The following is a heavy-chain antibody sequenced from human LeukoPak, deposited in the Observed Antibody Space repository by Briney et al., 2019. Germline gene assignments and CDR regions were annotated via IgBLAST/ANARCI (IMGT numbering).Heavy chain of an antibody. CDR3: ARVKRKYQLLKPLHETPSHYFDY. D-gene: IGHD2-2*01. V-gene: IGHV4-59*12. Sequence: PSETLSLTCTVSGGSICSYYWSWIRQPPGKGLEWIGYIYYSGSTNYNPSLKSRVTISVDTSKNQFSLKLSSVTAADTAMYYCARVKRKYQLLKPLHETPSHYFDYWGQGTLVTVSS. CDR1: GGSICSYY. CDR2: IYYSGST. J-gene: IGHJ4*02.